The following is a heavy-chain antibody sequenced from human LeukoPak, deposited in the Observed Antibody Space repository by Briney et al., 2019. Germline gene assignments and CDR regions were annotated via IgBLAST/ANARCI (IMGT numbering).Heavy chain of an antibody. CDR3: ARDWGTSPDAFDI. CDR2: ISYDGSNK. V-gene: IGHV3-30-3*01. CDR1: GFTFSSYA. D-gene: IGHD3-16*01. Sequence: GGSLRLSCAASGFTFSSYAMHWVRQAPGKGLEWVAVISYDGSNKYYADSVKGRFTISRDNSKNTLYPQMNSLRAEDTAVYYCARDWGTSPDAFDIWGQGTMVTVSS. J-gene: IGHJ3*02.